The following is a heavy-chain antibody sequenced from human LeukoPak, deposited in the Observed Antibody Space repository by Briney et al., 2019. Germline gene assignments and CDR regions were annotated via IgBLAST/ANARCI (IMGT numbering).Heavy chain of an antibody. V-gene: IGHV4-34*01. D-gene: IGHD4-23*01. CDR3: ARSGQNTVVQSYAFDI. CDR2: INHSGST. J-gene: IGHJ3*02. Sequence: SETLSLTCAVYGGSFSGYYWSWIRQPPGKGLEWIGEINHSGSTNYNPSLKSRVTISVDTSKNQFSLKLSSVTAADTAVYYCARSGQNTVVQSYAFDIWGQGTMVTVSS. CDR1: GGSFSGYY.